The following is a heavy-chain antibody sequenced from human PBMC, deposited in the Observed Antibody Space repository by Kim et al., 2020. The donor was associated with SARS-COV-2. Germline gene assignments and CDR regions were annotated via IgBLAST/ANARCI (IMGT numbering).Heavy chain of an antibody. CDR1: GFTFSSYG. CDR3: AGYSGYDFFSRPNYGMDV. D-gene: IGHD5-12*01. J-gene: IGHJ6*02. Sequence: GGSLRLSCAASGFTFSSYGMHWVRQAQGKGLEWVAVIWYDGSNKYYADSVKGRFTISRDNSKNTLYLQMNSLRAEDTAVYYCAGYSGYDFFSRPNYGMDVWGQGTTVTVSS. V-gene: IGHV3-33*01. CDR2: IWYDGSNK.